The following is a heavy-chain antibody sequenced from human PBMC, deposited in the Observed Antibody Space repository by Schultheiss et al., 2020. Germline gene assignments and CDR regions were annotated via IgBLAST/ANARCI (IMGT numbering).Heavy chain of an antibody. CDR3: ARVPVNDFVWASYRRMDV. CDR2: IYYSGST. V-gene: IGHV4-39*07. D-gene: IGHD3-16*02. Sequence: SQTLSLTCTVSGGSISSSSYYWGWVRQPPGGGLECLGTIYYSGSTNYNPSLKSRVTISVDTSKNQFSLKLASVTAADTATYYCARVPVNDFVWASYRRMDVWGQGTTVTVSS. J-gene: IGHJ6*02. CDR1: GGSISSSSYY.